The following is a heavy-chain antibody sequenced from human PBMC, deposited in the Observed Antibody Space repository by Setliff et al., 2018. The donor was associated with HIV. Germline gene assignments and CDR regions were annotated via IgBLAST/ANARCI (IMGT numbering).Heavy chain of an antibody. Sequence: GGSLRLSCAASGFSLSDAWMNWVRQAPGKGLEWIGRIKSKADGETTDYAAAVKGRFTISRNESKNILYLQMNSLKVEDTGVYYCVRGPFNWTDVYWGQGTLVTVSS. D-gene: IGHD1-1*01. CDR3: VRGPFNWTDVY. CDR1: GFSLSDAW. V-gene: IGHV3-15*01. J-gene: IGHJ4*02. CDR2: IKSKADGETT.